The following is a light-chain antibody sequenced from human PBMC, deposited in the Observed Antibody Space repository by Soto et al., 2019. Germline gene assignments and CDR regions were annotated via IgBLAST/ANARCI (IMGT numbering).Light chain of an antibody. J-gene: IGLJ1*01. V-gene: IGLV2-23*02. Sequence: QSALTQPASVSGSPGQSITISCTGTSSDVGSYNLVSWYQQHPGKAPKVMIYEVSKWPSGVPNRFSGSKSGNTASLTISGLQAEDEADYYCCSYAGSSTYVFGTGTKLTGL. CDR2: EVS. CDR3: CSYAGSSTYV. CDR1: SSDVGSYNL.